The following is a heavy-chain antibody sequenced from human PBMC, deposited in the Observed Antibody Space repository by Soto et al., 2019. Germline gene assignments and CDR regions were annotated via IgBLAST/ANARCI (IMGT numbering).Heavy chain of an antibody. Sequence: PSETLSLTCAVSGGSISSGGYSWSWIRQPPGKGLEWIGYIYHSGSTYYNPSLKSRVTISVDRSKNQFSLKLSSVTAADTAVYYCARGVVRGVISWSDPWGQGTLVTVAS. CDR1: GGSISSGGYS. CDR3: ARGVVRGVISWSDP. D-gene: IGHD3-10*01. V-gene: IGHV4-30-2*01. CDR2: IYHSGST. J-gene: IGHJ5*02.